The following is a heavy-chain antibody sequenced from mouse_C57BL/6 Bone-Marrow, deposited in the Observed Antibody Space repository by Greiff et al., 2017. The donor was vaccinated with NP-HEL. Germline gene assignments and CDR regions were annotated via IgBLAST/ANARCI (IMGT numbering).Heavy chain of an antibody. CDR1: GYTFTSYG. Sequence: QVQLQQSGAELARPGASVTLSCKASGYTFTSYGISWVKQRTGQGLEWIGEIYPRSGNTYYNEKFKGKATLTAVKSSSTAYMELRSLTSEDSAVYFCANSNDEGWFAYWGQETLVTVSA. CDR2: IYPRSGNT. J-gene: IGHJ3*01. D-gene: IGHD2-12*01. CDR3: ANSNDEGWFAY. V-gene: IGHV1-81*01.